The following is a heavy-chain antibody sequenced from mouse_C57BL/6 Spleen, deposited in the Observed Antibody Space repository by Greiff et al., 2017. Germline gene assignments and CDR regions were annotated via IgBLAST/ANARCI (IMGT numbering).Heavy chain of an antibody. CDR2: INPNNGGT. CDR1: GYTFTDYN. Sequence: EVQLQESGPELVKPGASVKMSCKASGYTFTDYNMHWVKQSHGKSLEWIGYINPNNGGTSYNQKFKGKATLTVNKSSSTAYMELRSLTSEDSAVYYCARDGYGSSHWYFDVWGTGTTVTVSS. CDR3: ARDGYGSSHWYFDV. V-gene: IGHV1-22*01. D-gene: IGHD1-1*01. J-gene: IGHJ1*03.